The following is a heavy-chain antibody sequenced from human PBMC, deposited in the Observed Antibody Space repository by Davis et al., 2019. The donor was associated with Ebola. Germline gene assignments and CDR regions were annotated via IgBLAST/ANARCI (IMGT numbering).Heavy chain of an antibody. CDR3: AKDGLLWFGEPFGY. D-gene: IGHD3-10*01. Sequence: PGGSLRLSCADSGITFSRHWMTWVRQAPGKGLEWVANIKQDGSEKYYVDSVKGRFTISRDNSQNTLYLQMSNLRAEDTALYYCAKDGLLWFGEPFGYWGQGTLVTVSA. V-gene: IGHV3-7*03. CDR2: IKQDGSEK. J-gene: IGHJ4*02. CDR1: GITFSRHW.